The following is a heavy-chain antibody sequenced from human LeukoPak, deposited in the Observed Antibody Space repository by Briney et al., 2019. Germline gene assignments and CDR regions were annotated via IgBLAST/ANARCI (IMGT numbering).Heavy chain of an antibody. D-gene: IGHD3-22*01. CDR1: GGSISSGGYY. Sequence: PSRTLSLTCTVSGGSISSGGYYWSWIRQHPGKGLEWIGYIYYSGSTYYNPSLKSRVTISVDTSKNQFSLKLSSVTAADTAVYYCARTPLHYDSTLGFDYWGQGTLVTVSS. J-gene: IGHJ4*02. CDR2: IYYSGST. CDR3: ARTPLHYDSTLGFDY. V-gene: IGHV4-31*03.